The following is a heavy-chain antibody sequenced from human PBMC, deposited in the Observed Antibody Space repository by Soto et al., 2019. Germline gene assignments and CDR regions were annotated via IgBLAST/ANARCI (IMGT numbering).Heavy chain of an antibody. Sequence: QVQLQESGPGLVKPSETLSLTCTVSGGSISSYYWSWIRQPPGKGLEWIGYIYYSGSTNYNPSLKSRVTISVDTSKNQFSLKLSSVTAADTAVYYCASGHCGGDCYLDYWGQGTLVTVSS. D-gene: IGHD2-21*02. CDR3: ASGHCGGDCYLDY. CDR1: GGSISSYY. CDR2: IYYSGST. J-gene: IGHJ4*02. V-gene: IGHV4-59*01.